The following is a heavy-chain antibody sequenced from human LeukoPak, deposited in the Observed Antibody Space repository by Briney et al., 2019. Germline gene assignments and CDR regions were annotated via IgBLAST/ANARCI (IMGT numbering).Heavy chain of an antibody. CDR3: AREYSTKDAFDI. Sequence: SVTLSLTCTVSGGSISSYYWSWLRQPPGKGLEWIGYIYYSGNTNYNPSLKSRVIISVDTSKNQFSLKLSSVTAADTAVYYCAREYSTKDAFDIWGQGTMVTVSS. V-gene: IGHV4-59*01. J-gene: IGHJ3*02. D-gene: IGHD6-13*01. CDR2: IYYSGNT. CDR1: GGSISSYY.